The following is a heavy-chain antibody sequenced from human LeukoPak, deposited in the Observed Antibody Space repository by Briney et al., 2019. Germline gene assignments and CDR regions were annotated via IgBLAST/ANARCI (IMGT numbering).Heavy chain of an antibody. CDR1: GFTFSNYA. J-gene: IGHJ6*03. D-gene: IGHD3-16*01. CDR2: INNSGAGT. Sequence: GGSLRLSCAASGFTFSNYAMSWVRQAPGKGLKWVSTINNSGAGTYYADSVKGRFTISRDNSYNTVSLQMNSLRDEDTGVYYCAKGLRTGVGPYMGYHYYMDVWGKGTTVTVSS. V-gene: IGHV3-23*01. CDR3: AKGLRTGVGPYMGYHYYMDV.